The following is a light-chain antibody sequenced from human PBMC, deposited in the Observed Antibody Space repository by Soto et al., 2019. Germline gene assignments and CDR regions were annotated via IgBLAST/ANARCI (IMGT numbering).Light chain of an antibody. V-gene: IGLV1-44*01. CDR3: ATWDDNMDGLV. CDR1: SSHVAAKP. Sequence: QSVLTQPPSASGTPGQRVTISCSGSSSHVAAKPVNWYQVLPETAPKLLIYTNNQRPSGVPDRFSGSKSGTSASLAIIGLQSEDEADYYCATWDDNMDGLVFGGGTKLTVL. J-gene: IGLJ2*01. CDR2: TNN.